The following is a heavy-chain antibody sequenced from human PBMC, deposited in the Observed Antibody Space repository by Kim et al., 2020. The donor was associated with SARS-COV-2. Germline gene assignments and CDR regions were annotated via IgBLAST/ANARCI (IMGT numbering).Heavy chain of an antibody. CDR3: AKGNYYDSSGDYFDY. CDR2: ISGSGGST. V-gene: IGHV3-23*01. CDR1: GFTFSSYA. D-gene: IGHD3-22*01. J-gene: IGHJ4*02. Sequence: GGSLRLSCAASGFTFSSYAMSWVRQAPGKGLEWVSAISGSGGSTYYADSVKGRFTISRDNSKNTLYLQMNSLRAEDTAVYYCAKGNYYDSSGDYFDYWGQGTLVTVSS.